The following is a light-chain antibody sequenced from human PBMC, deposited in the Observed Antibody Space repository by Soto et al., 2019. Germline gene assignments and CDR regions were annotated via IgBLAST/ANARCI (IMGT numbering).Light chain of an antibody. CDR3: QHTYGPPPT. CDR1: RSISTY. J-gene: IGKJ1*01. Sequence: DIQMTQSPSSLSASVGDRVSITCRASRSISTYLNWYQQRPGKAPRLLIYAASNLQSGVPSKFSGSGSGTDFTLTISSLQPEDFATYYCQHTYGPPPTFGQGTEVEIK. V-gene: IGKV1-39*01. CDR2: AAS.